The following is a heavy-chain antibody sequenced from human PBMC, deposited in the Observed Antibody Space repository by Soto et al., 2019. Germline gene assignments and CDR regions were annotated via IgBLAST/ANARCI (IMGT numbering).Heavy chain of an antibody. Sequence: SETLSLTCAVYGGSFSGYYWSWIRQPPGKGLEWIGEINHSGSTNYNPSLKRRVTISVDTSKNQFPLKLSSVTGADTAVYYCARGGVPGRYYYGSGSPKWFDPWGQGTLVTVPS. V-gene: IGHV4-34*01. CDR1: GGSFSGYY. J-gene: IGHJ5*02. CDR3: ARGGVPGRYYYGSGSPKWFDP. D-gene: IGHD3-10*01. CDR2: INHSGST.